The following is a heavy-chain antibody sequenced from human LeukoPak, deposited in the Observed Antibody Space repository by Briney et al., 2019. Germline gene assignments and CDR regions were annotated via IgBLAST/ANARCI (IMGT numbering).Heavy chain of an antibody. CDR1: GFTFSSYG. Sequence: GGSLRLSCAASGFTFSSYGMHWVRQAPGKGLEWVAVISYDGSNKYYADSVKGRFTISRDNSKNTLYLQMNSLRAEDTAVYYCAKDSGSYWGGAFDIWGQGTMVTVSS. D-gene: IGHD1-26*01. CDR2: ISYDGSNK. CDR3: AKDSGSYWGGAFDI. V-gene: IGHV3-30*18. J-gene: IGHJ3*02.